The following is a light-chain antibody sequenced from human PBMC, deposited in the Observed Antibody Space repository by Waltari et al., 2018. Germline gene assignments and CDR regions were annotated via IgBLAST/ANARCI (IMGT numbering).Light chain of an antibody. CDR3: QVWDSNTDNYV. CDR2: YNS. Sequence: SFHLTQPPSMSVSPGQTARITCGGDNLGRKSVHWYLQRPPQAPVRVISYNSERPSAIPARFSGSRSGNTATLTINGVEAGDEADYYCQVWDSNTDNYVFGGGTRLTVL. CDR1: NLGRKS. J-gene: IGLJ1*01. V-gene: IGLV3-21*01.